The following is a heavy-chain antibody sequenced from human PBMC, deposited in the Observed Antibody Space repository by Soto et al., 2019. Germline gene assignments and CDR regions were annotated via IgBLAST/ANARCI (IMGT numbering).Heavy chain of an antibody. Sequence: PGGSLRLSCAASGFTFSSYEMSWVRQAPGKGLEWVSYISSSGSTIYYADSVKGRFTISRDNAKNSLYLQMNSLRAEDTAVYYCARVPPQRMVWFGELGDYWGQGTLVTVSS. CDR1: GFTFSSYE. J-gene: IGHJ4*02. CDR3: ARVPPQRMVWFGELGDY. V-gene: IGHV3-48*03. D-gene: IGHD3-10*01. CDR2: ISSSGSTI.